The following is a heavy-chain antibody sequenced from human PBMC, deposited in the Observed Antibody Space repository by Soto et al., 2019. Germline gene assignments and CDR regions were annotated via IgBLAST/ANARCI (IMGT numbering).Heavy chain of an antibody. CDR2: IYYSGST. CDR3: ASVMVREGNWFDP. J-gene: IGHJ5*02. D-gene: IGHD3-10*01. CDR1: GGSISSSSYY. Sequence: SETLSLTCTVSGGSISSSSYYWGWIRQPPGKGLEWIGSIYYSGSTYYNPSLKSRVTISVDTSKNQFSLKLSSVTAADTAVYYCASVMVREGNWFDPWGQGTLVTVSS. V-gene: IGHV4-39*01.